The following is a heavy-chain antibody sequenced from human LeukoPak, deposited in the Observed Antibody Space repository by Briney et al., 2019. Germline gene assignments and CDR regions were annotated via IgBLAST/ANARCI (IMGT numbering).Heavy chain of an antibody. CDR1: GGSISSSSYY. Sequence: PSETLSLTCTVSGGSISSSSYYWGWIRQPPGKGLEWIGSIYYSGSTYYNPSLKSRVTISVDTSKNQFSLKLSSVTAADTAVYYCASSILTGYYQFDHWGQGTLVTVSS. CDR2: IYYSGST. V-gene: IGHV4-39*01. CDR3: ASSILTGYYQFDH. J-gene: IGHJ4*02. D-gene: IGHD3-9*01.